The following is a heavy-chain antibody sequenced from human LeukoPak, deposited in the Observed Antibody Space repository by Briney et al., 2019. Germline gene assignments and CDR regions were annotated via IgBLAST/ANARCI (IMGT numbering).Heavy chain of an antibody. CDR3: ARDASLSYDSSGYYYDY. J-gene: IGHJ4*02. V-gene: IGHV1-69*06. Sequence: ASVKVSCKASGGTFSSYAISWVRQAPGQGLEWMGGIIPIFGTANYAQKFQGRVTITADKSTSTAYMELSSLRSEDTAVYYCARDASLSYDSSGYYYDYWGQGTLVTVSS. CDR2: IIPIFGTA. CDR1: GGTFSSYA. D-gene: IGHD3-22*01.